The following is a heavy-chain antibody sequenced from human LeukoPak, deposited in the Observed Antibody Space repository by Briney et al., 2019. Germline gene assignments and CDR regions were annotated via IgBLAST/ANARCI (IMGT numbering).Heavy chain of an antibody. V-gene: IGHV1-18*01. CDR1: GYTFTSYG. Sequence: ASVKVSCKASGYTFTSYGISWLRQAPGQGLEWMGWISAYNGNTNYAQKLQGRVTMTTDTSTGTAYMELRSLRSDDTAVYYCATDGQSTRPDWFDPWGQGTLVTVSS. J-gene: IGHJ5*02. D-gene: IGHD2/OR15-2a*01. CDR2: ISAYNGNT. CDR3: ATDGQSTRPDWFDP.